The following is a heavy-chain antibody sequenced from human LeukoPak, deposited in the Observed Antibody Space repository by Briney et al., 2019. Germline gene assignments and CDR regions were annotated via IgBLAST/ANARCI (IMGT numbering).Heavy chain of an antibody. D-gene: IGHD3-9*01. J-gene: IGHJ4*02. CDR2: ISAYNGNT. V-gene: IGHV1-18*04. CDR1: GYTFTGYY. Sequence: ASVKVSCKASGYTFTGYYMHWVRQAPGQGLEWMGWISAYNGNTNYAQKLQGRVTMTTDTSTSTAYMELRSLRSDDTAVYYCARGENFDWFDYWGQGTLVTVSS. CDR3: ARGENFDWFDY.